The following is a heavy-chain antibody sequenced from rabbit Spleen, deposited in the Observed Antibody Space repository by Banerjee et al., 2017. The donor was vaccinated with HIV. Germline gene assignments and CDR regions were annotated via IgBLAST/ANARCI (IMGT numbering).Heavy chain of an antibody. Sequence: QEQLVESGGGLVQPGGSLKLSCNASGFDFSDYGVTWVRQAPGKGLESIACIYADSSGSTYYASWAKGRFTISKTSSTTVTLQMTSLTAADTATYVCARGSAAMTMVITGYYLNLWGPGTLVTVS. CDR1: GFDFSDYG. V-gene: IGHV1S45*01. J-gene: IGHJ4*01. D-gene: IGHD2-1*01. CDR3: ARGSAAMTMVITGYYLNL. CDR2: IYADSSGST.